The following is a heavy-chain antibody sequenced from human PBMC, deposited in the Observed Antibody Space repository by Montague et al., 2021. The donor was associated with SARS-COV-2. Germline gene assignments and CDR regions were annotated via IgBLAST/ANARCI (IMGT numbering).Heavy chain of an antibody. Sequence: SETLSLTYTVSGGSISSYYWSWIRQPQGKGLEWIGYIYYSRSTNYNPYLKSRVTISLDTSKNQFSLKLNSVTAADTAEYYCARGSYGPDAFEFWGQGTMVTVSS. D-gene: IGHD5-18*01. J-gene: IGHJ3*01. CDR3: ARGSYGPDAFEF. CDR2: IYYSRST. CDR1: GGSISSYY. V-gene: IGHV4-59*01.